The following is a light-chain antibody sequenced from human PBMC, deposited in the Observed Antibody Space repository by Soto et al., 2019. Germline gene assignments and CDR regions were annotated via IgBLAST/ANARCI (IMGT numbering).Light chain of an antibody. CDR2: DAS. CDR1: QSVSSD. CDR3: QQRSNWPPLT. J-gene: IGKJ4*01. Sequence: EIVLTQSPATLSLSPGESATLSCRASQSVSSDLAWYQQKPGQAPRLLIYDASNRATGIPARFSGSGSGTDCTLTISSLEPEDFAVYYCQQRSNWPPLTFGGGTKVEIK. V-gene: IGKV3-11*01.